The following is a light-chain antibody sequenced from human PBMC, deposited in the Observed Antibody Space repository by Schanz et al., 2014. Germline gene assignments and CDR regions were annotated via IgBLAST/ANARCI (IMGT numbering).Light chain of an antibody. CDR3: WSYAGSFTFV. J-gene: IGLJ3*02. CDR1: SSDVGSYNL. CDR2: EGN. V-gene: IGLV2-23*03. Sequence: QSALTQPASVSGSPGQSITISCTGSSSDVGSYNLVSWYQHHPGKAPKLMIYEGNKRPSGVSNRFSGSKSGNTASLTISGLLAEDEADYYCWSYAGSFTFVFGEGTQLTVL.